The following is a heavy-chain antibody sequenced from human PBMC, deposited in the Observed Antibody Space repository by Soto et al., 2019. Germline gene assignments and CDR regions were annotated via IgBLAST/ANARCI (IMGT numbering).Heavy chain of an antibody. CDR3: ARVVNYDILTSAKKRYYYMDV. D-gene: IGHD3-9*01. V-gene: IGHV3-64*01. CDR2: ISSNGGST. CDR1: GFTFSSYA. J-gene: IGHJ6*03. Sequence: EVQLVESGGGLVQPGGSLRLSCAASGFTFSSYAMHWVRQAPGKGLEYVSAISSNGGSTYYANSVKGRFTISRDNSKNTLYLQMGSLRAEDMAVYYCARVVNYDILTSAKKRYYYMDVWGKGTTVTVSS.